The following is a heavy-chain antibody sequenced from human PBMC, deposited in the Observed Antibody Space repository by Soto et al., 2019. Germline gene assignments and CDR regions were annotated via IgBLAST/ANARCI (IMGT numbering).Heavy chain of an antibody. Sequence: SVKVSCKTSEDTFRNYAISWVRQAPGQGLEWMGGIIPIFGTANYAQRFQGRVTITADTYGNTVYLELSSLRSEDTAVYCCASTKYDSSAYNYWYLGLGGGGTPVTVSS. V-gene: IGHV1-69*06. J-gene: IGHJ2*01. CDR2: IIPIFGTA. CDR1: EDTFRNYA. CDR3: ASTKYDSSAYNYWYLGL. D-gene: IGHD3-22*01.